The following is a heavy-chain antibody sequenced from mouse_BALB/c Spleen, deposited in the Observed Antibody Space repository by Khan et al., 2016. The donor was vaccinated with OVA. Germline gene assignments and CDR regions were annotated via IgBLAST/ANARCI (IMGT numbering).Heavy chain of an antibody. CDR3: ARGSGNSRFAY. Sequence: QVQLKQSGAELVRPGVSVRISCKGSGYSFTDFAMHWVKQSHAKSLEWIGVISTYYGDADYNQKFRGKATMTVDKSSSTAYMELARLTSEESALYYCARGSGNSRFAYWGQGTLVTVSA. CDR2: ISTYYGDA. D-gene: IGHD1-3*01. CDR1: GYSFTDFA. J-gene: IGHJ3*01. V-gene: IGHV1S137*01.